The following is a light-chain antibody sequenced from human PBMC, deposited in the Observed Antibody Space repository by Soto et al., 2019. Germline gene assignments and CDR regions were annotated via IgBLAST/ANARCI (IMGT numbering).Light chain of an antibody. J-gene: IGLJ2*01. CDR1: SSNIGNNA. CDR3: ATWDDGLNGPV. CDR2: YDD. V-gene: IGLV1-36*01. Sequence: QSVLTQPPSVSEAPRQRVTISCYGSSSNIGNNAVNWYQQLPGKAPTLLIYYDDLLASGVSDRFSGSKSGTSASLAISGLQSEDEAEYYCATWDDGLNGPVFGGGTKLTVL.